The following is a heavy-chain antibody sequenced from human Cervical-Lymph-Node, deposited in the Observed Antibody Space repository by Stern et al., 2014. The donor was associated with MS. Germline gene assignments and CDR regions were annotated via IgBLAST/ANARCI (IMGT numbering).Heavy chain of an antibody. J-gene: IGHJ4*02. Sequence: EVQLVESGGGLVKPGGSLRLSCAASGFTFSNAWMSWVRQTPGKGLEWVGRSVSKTDGGTTDYAAPVKGRFTISRDDSKNMVYLQMNSLKIEDTAVYYCTTEGIGWGQGTLVTVSS. CDR1: GFTFSNAW. CDR2: SVSKTDGGTT. CDR3: TTEGIG. V-gene: IGHV3-15*04.